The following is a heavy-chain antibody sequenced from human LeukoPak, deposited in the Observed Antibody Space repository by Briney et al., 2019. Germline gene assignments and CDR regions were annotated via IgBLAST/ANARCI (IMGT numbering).Heavy chain of an antibody. V-gene: IGHV4-39*01. CDR1: GGSISSSNYY. Sequence: SETLSLTCTVSGGSISSSNYYWGWIRQPPGEGLEWIGYIYYSGSTYYNPSLKSRVTMSVDTSKNKFSLKLSSVTAADTAVYYCARYYSGSYGFDYWGQGTLVTVSS. D-gene: IGHD1-26*01. CDR2: IYYSGST. CDR3: ARYYSGSYGFDY. J-gene: IGHJ4*02.